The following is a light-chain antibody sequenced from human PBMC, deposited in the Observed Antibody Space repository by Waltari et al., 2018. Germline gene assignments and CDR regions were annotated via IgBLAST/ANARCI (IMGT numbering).Light chain of an antibody. CDR2: TAS. CDR1: QIINTF. CDR3: QQSFRIPYT. J-gene: IGKJ2*01. V-gene: IGKV1-39*01. Sequence: DIQITQSPSSLSASVGARVTITCRASQIINTFLNWYQQKPGEAPKLLIYTASRMQSGVPSRFSGSGSGTEFSLTISSLQPDDFATYFCQQSFRIPYTFGQGTNLEI.